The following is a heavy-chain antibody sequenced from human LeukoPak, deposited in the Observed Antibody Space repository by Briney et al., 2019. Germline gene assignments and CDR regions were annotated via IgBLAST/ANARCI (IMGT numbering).Heavy chain of an antibody. CDR3: ANLVDTAMGDAFDI. CDR1: GYTFTDYY. V-gene: IGHV1-2*02. Sequence: GASVKVSCKASGYTFTDYYMHWVRQAPGQGLEWMGWINPNSGGTNYAQKFQGRVTMTRDTSISTAYMELSRLRSDDTAVYYCANLVDTAMGDAFDIWGQGTMVTVSS. D-gene: IGHD5-18*01. J-gene: IGHJ3*02. CDR2: INPNSGGT.